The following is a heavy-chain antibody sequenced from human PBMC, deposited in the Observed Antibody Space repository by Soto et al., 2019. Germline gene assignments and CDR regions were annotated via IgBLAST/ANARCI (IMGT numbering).Heavy chain of an antibody. D-gene: IGHD2-2*01. Sequence: VASVKVSCKASGYTFTSYYMHWVRQAPGQGLEWMGIINPSGGSTSYAQKFQGRVTMTRDTSTSTVYMELSSLRSEDTAVYYCARVEVALLPPSYGMDVWGQGTTVTVSS. V-gene: IGHV1-46*01. CDR1: GYTFTSYY. J-gene: IGHJ6*02. CDR3: ARVEVALLPPSYGMDV. CDR2: INPSGGST.